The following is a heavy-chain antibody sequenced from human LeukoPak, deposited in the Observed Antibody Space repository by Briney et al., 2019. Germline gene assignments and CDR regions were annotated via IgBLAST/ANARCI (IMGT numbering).Heavy chain of an antibody. J-gene: IGHJ4*02. Sequence: ASVKVSCKASGGTFTGYYMHWVRQAPGQGLEWMGWINPNSGGTNYAQKFQGWVTMTRDTSISTAYMELSRLRSDDTAVYYCARGLWFGEYYFDYWGQGTLVTVSS. D-gene: IGHD3-10*01. CDR1: GGTFTGYY. CDR2: INPNSGGT. V-gene: IGHV1-2*04. CDR3: ARGLWFGEYYFDY.